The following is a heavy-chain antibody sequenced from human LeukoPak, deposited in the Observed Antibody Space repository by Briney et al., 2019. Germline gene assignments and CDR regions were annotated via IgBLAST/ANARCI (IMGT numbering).Heavy chain of an antibody. CDR1: GYTFTSYG. Sequence: GASVKVSCKASGYTFTSYGISWVRQAPGQGLEWMGWISAYNGNTNYAQKLQGRVTMTTDTSTSTAYMELRSLRSDGTAVYYCAGGIYDILTGYPEYFDYWGQGTLVTVSS. V-gene: IGHV1-18*01. J-gene: IGHJ4*02. CDR2: ISAYNGNT. CDR3: AGGIYDILTGYPEYFDY. D-gene: IGHD3-9*01.